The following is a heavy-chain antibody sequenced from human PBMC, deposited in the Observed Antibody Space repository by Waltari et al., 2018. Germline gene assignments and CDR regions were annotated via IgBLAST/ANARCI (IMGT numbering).Heavy chain of an antibody. V-gene: IGHV3-23*01. CDR2: ISGSGGST. J-gene: IGHJ4*02. Sequence: EVQLLESGGGLVQPGGSLRLSCAASGFTFSSYAMSWVRQAPGKGLEWVSAISGSGGSTYYADSVKGRFTVSRDNSKNTLYLQMNSLRAEDTAVYYCAKDSSVAGTMFDYWGQGTLVTVSS. CDR3: AKDSSVAGTMFDY. D-gene: IGHD6-19*01. CDR1: GFTFSSYA.